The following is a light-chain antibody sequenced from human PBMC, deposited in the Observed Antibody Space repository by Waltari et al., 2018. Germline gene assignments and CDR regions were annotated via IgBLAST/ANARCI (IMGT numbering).Light chain of an antibody. V-gene: IGLV2-14*01. CDR2: DVS. J-gene: IGLJ3*02. CDR3: SSYTSSSTSWV. CDR1: SSDVGGYNY. Sequence: QSARTQPASVSGSPGQSITISGTGTSSDVGGYNYVSWYQQHPGKAPKLMIYDVSKRPSGVSNRFSGSKSGNTASLTISGLQAEDEADYYCSSYTSSSTSWVFGGGTKLTVL.